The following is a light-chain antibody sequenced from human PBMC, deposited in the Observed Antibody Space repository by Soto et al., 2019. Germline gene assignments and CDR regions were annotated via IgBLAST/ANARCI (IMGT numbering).Light chain of an antibody. CDR2: DVN. CDR1: SRDVGGYSY. V-gene: IGLV2-14*03. Sequence: QSALTQPASVSGSPGQSITISCTGTSRDVGGYSYVSWYQQHPGKAPKLMIYDVNNRPSGVSDRFSGSKSGNTASLTISGLQAEDESDYYRSSFTSYSTLVFGGGTQLTVL. CDR3: SSFTSYSTLV. J-gene: IGLJ2*01.